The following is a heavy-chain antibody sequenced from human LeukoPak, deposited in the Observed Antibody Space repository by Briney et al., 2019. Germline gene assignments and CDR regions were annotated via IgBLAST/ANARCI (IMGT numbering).Heavy chain of an antibody. Sequence: SETLSLTCTVSGGSISSGGYYWSWIRQPPGKGLEWIGYISKSENTYYNPSLKSRVTLSVDTSKNQFSLKLSSVTAADTAVYYCAREGEITKVAYYWGQGTLVTVSS. CDR2: ISKSENT. J-gene: IGHJ4*02. D-gene: IGHD3-10*01. CDR1: GGSISSGGYY. V-gene: IGHV4-30-2*05. CDR3: AREGEITKVAYY.